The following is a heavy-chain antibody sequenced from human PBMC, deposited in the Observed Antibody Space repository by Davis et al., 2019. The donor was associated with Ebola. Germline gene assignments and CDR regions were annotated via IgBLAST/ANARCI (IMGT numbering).Heavy chain of an antibody. CDR3: ARDAYCSGGSCYIY. J-gene: IGHJ4*02. CDR2: IKQDGSEK. CDR1: GFTFSSYW. V-gene: IGHV3-7*01. Sequence: GESLKISCAASGFTFSSYWMSWVRQAPGKGLEWVANIKQDGSEKYYVDSVKGRFTISRDNAKNSLYLQMNSLGAEDTAVYYCARDAYCSGGSCYIYWGQGTLVTVSS. D-gene: IGHD2-15*01.